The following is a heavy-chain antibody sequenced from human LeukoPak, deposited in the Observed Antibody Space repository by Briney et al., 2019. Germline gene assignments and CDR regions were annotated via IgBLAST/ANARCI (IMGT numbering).Heavy chain of an antibody. CDR1: GFTFSNYA. Sequence: PGGSLRLSCVASGFTFSNYAMSWVRQTPGKGLEWVSSISGSGGSTYYADSVKGRFTISRDNSKNTLYLQMNSLRAEDTAVYYCAKSGQDIVVVPAATYYYYYGMDVWGQGTTVTVSS. J-gene: IGHJ6*02. V-gene: IGHV3-23*01. CDR2: ISGSGGST. CDR3: AKSGQDIVVVPAATYYYYYGMDV. D-gene: IGHD2-2*01.